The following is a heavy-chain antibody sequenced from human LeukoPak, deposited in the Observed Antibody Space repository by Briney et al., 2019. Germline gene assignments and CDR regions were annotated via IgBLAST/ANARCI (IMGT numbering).Heavy chain of an antibody. D-gene: IGHD3-22*01. CDR1: GGSISSGSYY. Sequence: PSETLSLTCTVSGGSISSGSYYWSWIRQPAGKGLEWIGRIYTSGSTNYNPSLKSRVTISVDTSKNQFSLKLSSVTAADTAVYYCARNVRMHYYDSSGYYSPHYWYFDLWGRGTLVTVSS. V-gene: IGHV4-61*02. J-gene: IGHJ2*01. CDR2: IYTSGST. CDR3: ARNVRMHYYDSSGYYSPHYWYFDL.